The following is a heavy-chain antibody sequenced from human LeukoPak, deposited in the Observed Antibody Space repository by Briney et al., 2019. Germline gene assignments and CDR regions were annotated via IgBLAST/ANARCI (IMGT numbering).Heavy chain of an antibody. Sequence: GGCLRLSCAASGFTFSSNSMNWVRQAPGQGLEWISHIPTSSNNRYYADSVKGRFTISRDDAKNSLYLQMNSLRDEDTAVYYWARGYCSSTSCYGGVFDYWGQGTLVTVSS. CDR3: ARGYCSSTSCYGGVFDY. CDR1: GFTFSSNS. CDR2: IPTSSNNR. V-gene: IGHV3-48*02. D-gene: IGHD2-2*01. J-gene: IGHJ4*02.